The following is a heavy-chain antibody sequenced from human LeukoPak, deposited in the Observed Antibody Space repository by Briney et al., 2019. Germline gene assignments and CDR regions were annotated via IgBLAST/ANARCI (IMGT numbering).Heavy chain of an antibody. CDR3: ARGRYCSGGSCLIDH. J-gene: IGHJ4*02. Sequence: KPSETLSLTCTVSGGSISSYYWSWIRQPAGKGLEWIGRIYTSGSTNYNPSLKSRVTMSVDTSKNQFSLKLSSVTAADTAVYYCARGRYCSGGSCLIDHWGQGTLVTVSS. CDR2: IYTSGST. D-gene: IGHD2-15*01. CDR1: GGSISSYY. V-gene: IGHV4-4*07.